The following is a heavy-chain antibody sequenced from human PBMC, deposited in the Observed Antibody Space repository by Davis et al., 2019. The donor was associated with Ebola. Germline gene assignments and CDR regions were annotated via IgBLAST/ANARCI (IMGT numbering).Heavy chain of an antibody. CDR2: ISGSGGST. CDR1: GFTFSSYA. V-gene: IGHV3-23*01. J-gene: IGHJ5*02. D-gene: IGHD6-6*01. Sequence: PGGSLRLSCAASGFTFSSYAMSWVRQAPGKGLEWVSAISGSGGSTYYADSVKGRFTISRDNSKNTLYLQMNSLRAEDTAVYYYAKDRYSSSSPGLFDPWGQGTLVTVSS. CDR3: AKDRYSSSSPGLFDP.